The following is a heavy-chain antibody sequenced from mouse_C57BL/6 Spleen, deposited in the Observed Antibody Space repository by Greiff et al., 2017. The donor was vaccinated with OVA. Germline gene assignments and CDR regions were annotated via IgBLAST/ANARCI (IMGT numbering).Heavy chain of an antibody. J-gene: IGHJ2*01. CDR1: GYTFTSYW. V-gene: IGHV1-55*01. CDR3: ARYSSGYLYYFDY. CDR2: IYPGSGST. D-gene: IGHD3-2*02. Sequence: QVQLQQPGAELVKPGASVKMSCKASGYTFTSYWITWMKQRPGQGLEWIGDIYPGSGSTNYNEKFKSKATLTVDTSSSTTYMQLSSLTSEDSAVYYCARYSSGYLYYFDYWGQGTTLTVSS.